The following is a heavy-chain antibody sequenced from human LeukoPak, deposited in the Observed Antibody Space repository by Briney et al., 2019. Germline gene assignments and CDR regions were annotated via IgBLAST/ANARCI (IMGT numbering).Heavy chain of an antibody. CDR2: TYYSGSP. CDR3: ARDRGYYDILAGYYSVCAFDI. J-gene: IGHJ3*02. V-gene: IGHV4-39*07. Sequence: SETLSLTCAVSGGSISSSSYYWGWFRPPPGKGLEWIGSTYYSGSPYYNPPLKSRVTISVDTSKNPFSLKLSSVTAADTAVYYCARDRGYYDILAGYYSVCAFDIWGQGTMVTVSS. D-gene: IGHD3-9*01. CDR1: GGSISSSSYY.